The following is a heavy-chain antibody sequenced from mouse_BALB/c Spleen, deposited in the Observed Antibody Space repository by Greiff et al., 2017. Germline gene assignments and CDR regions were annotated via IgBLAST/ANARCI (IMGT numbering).Heavy chain of an antibody. J-gene: IGHJ2*01. V-gene: IGHV14-3*02. D-gene: IGHD2-4*01. CDR1: GFNIKDTY. CDR3: ARGGPSYYDFAY. CDR2: IDPANGNT. Sequence: VQLQQSGAELVKPGASVKLSCTASGFNIKDTYMHWVKQRPEQGLEWIGRIDPANGNTKYDPKFQGKATITADTSSNTAYLQLSSLTSEDTAVYYCARGGPSYYDFAYWGQGTTLTVSA.